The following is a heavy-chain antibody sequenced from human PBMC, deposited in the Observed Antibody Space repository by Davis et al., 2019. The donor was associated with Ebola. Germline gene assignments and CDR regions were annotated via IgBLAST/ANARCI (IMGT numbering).Heavy chain of an antibody. CDR1: GFTFSSYG. CDR3: ARDRIAAADPFDY. V-gene: IGHV3-30*03. D-gene: IGHD6-13*01. CDR2: ISYDGSNK. Sequence: GESLKISCAASGFTFSSYGMHWVRQAPGKGLEWVAVISYDGSNKYYADSVKGRFTISRDNSKNTLYLQMNSLRAEDTAVYYCARDRIAAADPFDYWGQGTLVTVSS. J-gene: IGHJ4*02.